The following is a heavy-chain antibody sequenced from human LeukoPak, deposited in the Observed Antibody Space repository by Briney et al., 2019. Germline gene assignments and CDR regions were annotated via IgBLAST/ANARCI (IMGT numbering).Heavy chain of an antibody. D-gene: IGHD3-10*01. CDR1: GYSFTNYW. Sequence: GESLKISCETYGYSFTNYWVAWVRQVPGKGLEWLGAVYPADSDTKCSPSLQGHVIISADKATNTAYLQWSTLKASDTAMYYCAKTFGGYIFFEHWGQGTPVTVSS. CDR3: AKTFGGYIFFEH. CDR2: VYPADSDT. J-gene: IGHJ4*02. V-gene: IGHV5-51*01.